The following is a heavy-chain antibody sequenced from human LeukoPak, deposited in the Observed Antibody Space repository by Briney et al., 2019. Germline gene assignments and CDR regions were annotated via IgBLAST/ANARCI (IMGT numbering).Heavy chain of an antibody. Sequence: SETLSLTCTVSGGSISSYYWSWIRQPAGKGLEWIGRIYTSGSTNYNPSLKSRVTMSVDTSKNQFSLRVRSVTAADTALYYCARLRGYGSSSLGYMDVWGKGTTVTVSS. D-gene: IGHD6-6*01. CDR2: IYTSGST. J-gene: IGHJ6*03. CDR1: GGSISSYY. CDR3: ARLRGYGSSSLGYMDV. V-gene: IGHV4-4*07.